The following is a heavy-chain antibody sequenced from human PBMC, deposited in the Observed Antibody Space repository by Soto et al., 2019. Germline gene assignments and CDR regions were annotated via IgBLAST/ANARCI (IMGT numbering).Heavy chain of an antibody. V-gene: IGHV1-8*01. CDR3: TRGDY. CDR2: MTPSSGNT. J-gene: IGHJ4*02. Sequence: QVQLLQSGAEVKKPGASVTVSCKASGYTFTNYDINWVRQATGQGLEWMGYMTPSSGNTGYAQNFQGRVALSRDTSISTVYMELSSLRSEATAVYYCTRGDYWGQGTLVTVST. CDR1: GYTFTNYD.